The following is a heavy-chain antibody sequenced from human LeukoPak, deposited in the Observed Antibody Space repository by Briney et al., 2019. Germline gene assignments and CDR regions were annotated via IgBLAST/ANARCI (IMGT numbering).Heavy chain of an antibody. CDR1: GFTFSTYA. V-gene: IGHV3-23*01. J-gene: IGHJ4*02. Sequence: PGGSLRLSCTASGFTFSTYAMNWVRQAPGKGLEWVSTINHNGGNTYYADSVKGRFTISRDNSKNTLYLQMNSLRAEDTAVYYCAEDSVGGYSSGAIIFDYWGQGTLVTVSS. CDR3: AEDSVGGYSSGAIIFDY. CDR2: INHNGGNT. D-gene: IGHD2-15*01.